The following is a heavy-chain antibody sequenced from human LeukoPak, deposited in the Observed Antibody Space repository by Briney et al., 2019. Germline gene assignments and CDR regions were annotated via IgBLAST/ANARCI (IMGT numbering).Heavy chain of an antibody. D-gene: IGHD6-19*01. V-gene: IGHV3-53*01. CDR2: IYSGGST. Sequence: GGSLRLSCAASGFTVSSNYMSWVRQAPGKGLEWVSVIYSGGSTYYADSVKGRFTISRDNSKNTLYLQMNNLRAEDTAVYYCASSPSGWFNFDYWGQGTLVTVSS. CDR3: ASSPSGWFNFDY. J-gene: IGHJ4*02. CDR1: GFTVSSNY.